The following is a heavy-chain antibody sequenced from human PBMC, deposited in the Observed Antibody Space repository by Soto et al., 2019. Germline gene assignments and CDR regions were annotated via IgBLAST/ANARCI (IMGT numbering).Heavy chain of an antibody. CDR3: AKLGHPSIEIIVAYGRYDSSGVDY. Sequence: QVQLVQSGAEVKKPGASVKVSCKASGYTFTGYYMHWVRQAPGQGLEWMGWINPNSGGTNYAQKFQGRVTMTRDTSISTAYMELSRLRSDDTAVYYCAKLGHPSIEIIVAYGRYDSSGVDYWGQGTLVTVSS. D-gene: IGHD3-22*01. CDR2: INPNSGGT. J-gene: IGHJ4*02. V-gene: IGHV1-2*02. CDR1: GYTFTGYY.